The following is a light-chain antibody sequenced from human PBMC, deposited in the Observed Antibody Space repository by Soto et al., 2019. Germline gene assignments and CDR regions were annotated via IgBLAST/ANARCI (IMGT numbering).Light chain of an antibody. CDR1: QSVSSN. Sequence: EIVMTQSPATLSVSPGERATLSCRASQSVSSNLAWYQQKPGQAPRLLIYGASTRATGIPARFSGSGSGTEFTLTISSLQSEYFAVYCCQQYNNWPPLTFGGGTKVDI. J-gene: IGKJ4*01. V-gene: IGKV3-15*01. CDR3: QQYNNWPPLT. CDR2: GAS.